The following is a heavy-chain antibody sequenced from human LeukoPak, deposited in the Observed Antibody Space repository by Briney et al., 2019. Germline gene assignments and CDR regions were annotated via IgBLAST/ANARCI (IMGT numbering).Heavy chain of an antibody. CDR2: IRSKANSYAT. J-gene: IGHJ4*02. CDR1: GFTFSGSA. D-gene: IGHD1-26*01. Sequence: GGFLRLSCAASGFTFSGSAMHWVRQASGKGLEWVGRIRSKANSYATAYAASVKGRFTISRDDSKNTAYLQMNSLKTEDTAVYYCSLDSGSYLGMFNYWGQGTLVTVSS. CDR3: SLDSGSYLGMFNY. V-gene: IGHV3-73*01.